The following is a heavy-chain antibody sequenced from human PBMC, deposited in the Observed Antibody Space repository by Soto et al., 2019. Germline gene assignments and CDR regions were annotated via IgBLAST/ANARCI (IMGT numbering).Heavy chain of an antibody. CDR3: ARLESTYYYGVDAFDI. D-gene: IGHD4-17*01. J-gene: IGHJ3*02. V-gene: IGHV3-30-3*01. Sequence: QVQLVESGGGVVQPGRSLRLSCAASGFTFSSYAMHWVRQAPGKGLEWVAVISYDGSNKYYADSVKGRFTISRDNSKKSRYLQLNSLRAEDTAVYYWARLESTYYYGVDAFDIWGQGTMVTVSS. CDR2: ISYDGSNK. CDR1: GFTFSSYA.